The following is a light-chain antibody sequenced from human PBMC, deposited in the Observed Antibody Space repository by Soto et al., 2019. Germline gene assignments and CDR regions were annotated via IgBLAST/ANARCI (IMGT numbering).Light chain of an antibody. Sequence: QSALTQPASVSGSHGQSITISCTGTSSDVGGYNYVSWYQQHPGKAPKLMIYEVSYRPSGVSNRFSGSKSGNTASLTISGLQAEDEDDYYCSSYTSSSTYVFGTGTKVTVL. J-gene: IGLJ1*01. V-gene: IGLV2-14*01. CDR2: EVS. CDR1: SSDVGGYNY. CDR3: SSYTSSSTYV.